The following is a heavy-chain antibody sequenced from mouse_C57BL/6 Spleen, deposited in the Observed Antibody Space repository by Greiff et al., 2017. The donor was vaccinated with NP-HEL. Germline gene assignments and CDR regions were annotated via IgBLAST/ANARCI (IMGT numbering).Heavy chain of an antibody. CDR2: IDPSDNYT. Sequence: VQLQQPGAELVMPGASVKLSCKASGYTFTSYWMHWVKQRPGQGLEWIGEIDPSDNYTNYNQKFKGKSTLTVDKSSSTAYMQLSSLKSEDSAVYYCARGEYDWFAYWGQGTLVTVSA. V-gene: IGHV1-69*01. D-gene: IGHD5-2*01. CDR1: GYTFTSYW. J-gene: IGHJ3*01. CDR3: ARGEYDWFAY.